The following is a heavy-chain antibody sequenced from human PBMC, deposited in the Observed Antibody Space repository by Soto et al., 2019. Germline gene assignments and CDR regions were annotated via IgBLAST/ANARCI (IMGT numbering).Heavy chain of an antibody. CDR2: ISYDGSNK. J-gene: IGHJ4*02. Sequence: GGSLRLSCAASGFTFSSYVMHWVRQAPGKGLEWVAVISYDGSNKYYADSVKGRFSISRDNSKNTLYLQMNSLRAEDTAVYYCTTPNDYGDYVAQSNWGQGTLVTVSS. D-gene: IGHD4-17*01. CDR1: GFTFSSYV. V-gene: IGHV3-30-3*01. CDR3: TTPNDYGDYVAQSN.